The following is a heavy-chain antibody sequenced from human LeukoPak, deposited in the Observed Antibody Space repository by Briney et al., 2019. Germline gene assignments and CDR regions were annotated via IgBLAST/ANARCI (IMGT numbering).Heavy chain of an antibody. V-gene: IGHV3-23*01. CDR3: AKRGRGSGWYDRGPFFDY. CDR2: ISGSGGST. J-gene: IGHJ4*02. CDR1: GFTFSSYA. Sequence: GGSLRLSCAASGFTFSSYAMSWVRQAPGKGPEWVSAISGSGGSTYYADSVKGRFTTSRDNSKNTLYLQMNSLRAEDTAVYYCAKRGRGSGWYDRGPFFDYWGQGTLVTVSS. D-gene: IGHD6-19*01.